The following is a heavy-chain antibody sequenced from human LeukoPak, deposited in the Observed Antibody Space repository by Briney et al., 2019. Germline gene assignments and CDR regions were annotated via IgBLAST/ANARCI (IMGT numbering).Heavy chain of an antibody. CDR2: IHHSGTT. J-gene: IGHJ4*02. V-gene: IGHV4-4*02. Sequence: KASVTLSLTCTVSGGSISSSNWWGWVRQPPGKGLECIGEIHHSGTTNYNPSLKSRVTISVDKSKNEFSLKLNSVTAADTAVYYCARAFLVGYSPEEYFFDCWGQGTLVTVSS. D-gene: IGHD2-15*01. CDR3: ARAFLVGYSPEEYFFDC. CDR1: GGSISSSNW.